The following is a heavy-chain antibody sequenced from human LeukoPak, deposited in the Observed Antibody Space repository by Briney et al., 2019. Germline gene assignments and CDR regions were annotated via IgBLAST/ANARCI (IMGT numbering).Heavy chain of an antibody. Sequence: GGSLKLSCAASGFTFSGSAIHWVRQASGKGLECVARIKTKAESYATAYVASVKGRFTISRDDSKNTAYLQMDSLKTEDTAMYYCTRLSGGNSDSYYYGLDVWGQGTTVTVSS. CDR3: TRLSGGNSDSYYYGLDV. CDR2: IKTKAESYAT. J-gene: IGHJ6*02. V-gene: IGHV3-73*01. D-gene: IGHD4-23*01. CDR1: GFTFSGSA.